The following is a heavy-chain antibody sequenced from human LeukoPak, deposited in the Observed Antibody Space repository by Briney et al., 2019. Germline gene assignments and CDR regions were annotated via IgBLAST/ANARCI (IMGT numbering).Heavy chain of an antibody. CDR2: ISYDGGNK. V-gene: IGHV3-30*04. D-gene: IGHD6-13*01. CDR3: ARDRGQLVNDY. CDR1: GFTFSSYA. Sequence: GGSLRLSCAASGFTFSSYAMHWVRQAPGKGLEWVAVISYDGGNKYYADSVKGRLTISRDNSKNTLYLQMNSLRAEDTAVYYCARDRGQLVNDYWGQGTLVTVSS. J-gene: IGHJ4*02.